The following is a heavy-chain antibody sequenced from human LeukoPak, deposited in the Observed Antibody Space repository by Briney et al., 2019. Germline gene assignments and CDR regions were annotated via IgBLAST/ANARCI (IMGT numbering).Heavy chain of an antibody. CDR3: ARGPYSSGWYGALNRLDP. V-gene: IGHV3-21*01. Sequence: GGSLRLSCAASGFTFSSYSMNWVRQAPGKGLEWVSSISSGSTYIYYADSVKGRFTISRDNAKNSLYLQMNSLRAEDTAVYYCARGPYSSGWYGALNRLDPWGQGTLVTVSS. J-gene: IGHJ5*02. CDR2: ISSGSTYI. CDR1: GFTFSSYS. D-gene: IGHD6-19*01.